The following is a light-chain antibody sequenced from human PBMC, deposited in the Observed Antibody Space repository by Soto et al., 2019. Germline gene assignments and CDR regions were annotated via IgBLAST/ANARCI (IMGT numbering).Light chain of an antibody. V-gene: IGKV1-5*01. Sequence: DIQMTQSPSTLYASVGDRVTITCRASQSISSWLAWYQQKPGKAPKLLIYDASSLESGVPSRFSGSGSGTEFTLTISSLQPDDFATYYCQQYNSYSLTFGGGTKVDIK. CDR1: QSISSW. CDR3: QQYNSYSLT. CDR2: DAS. J-gene: IGKJ4*01.